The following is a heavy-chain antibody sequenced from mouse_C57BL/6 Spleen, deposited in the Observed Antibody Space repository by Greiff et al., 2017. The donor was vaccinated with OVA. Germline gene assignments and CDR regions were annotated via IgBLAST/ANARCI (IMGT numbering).Heavy chain of an antibody. Sequence: VQLKESGTVLARPGASVKMSCKTSGYTFTSYWMHWVKQRPGQGLEWKGAIYPGNSDTSYNQKFKGKAKLTAVTSASTAYMELSSLTNEDSAVYYCTKGTTVVAEYFDVWGTGTTVTVSS. V-gene: IGHV1-5*01. CDR3: TKGTTVVAEYFDV. D-gene: IGHD1-1*01. CDR2: IYPGNSDT. J-gene: IGHJ1*03. CDR1: GYTFTSYW.